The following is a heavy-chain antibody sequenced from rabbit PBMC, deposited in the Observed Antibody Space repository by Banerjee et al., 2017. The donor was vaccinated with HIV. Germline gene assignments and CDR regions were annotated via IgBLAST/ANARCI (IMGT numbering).Heavy chain of an antibody. Sequence: QSLEESGGGLVKPGASLTLTCTASGFTLSSHWMCWVRQAPGKGLEWIACINTSSGNTVYAIWAKGRFTISKTSSTTVTLQMTSLTAADTATYFCARDLAGVTGWNFGLWGPGTLVTVS. CDR1: GFTLSSHW. CDR3: ARDLAGVTGWNFGL. D-gene: IGHD4-1*01. J-gene: IGHJ6*01. CDR2: INTSSGNT. V-gene: IGHV1S40*01.